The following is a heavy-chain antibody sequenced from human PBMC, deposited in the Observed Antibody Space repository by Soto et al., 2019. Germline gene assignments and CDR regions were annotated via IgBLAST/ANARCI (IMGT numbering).Heavy chain of an antibody. D-gene: IGHD1-1*01. CDR2: IYSGGST. V-gene: IGHV3-53*01. Sequence: EVPLVESGGGLIQPGGSLRLSFAASGLTVSSNYLSWVRQAPGKGLEWVSVIYSGGSTYYADSVKGRFTISRDNSKNTLYLQMNSLRAEDTAVYYCASRKYKDRGDDYWGQGTLVTVSS. CDR1: GLTVSSNY. CDR3: ASRKYKDRGDDY. J-gene: IGHJ4*02.